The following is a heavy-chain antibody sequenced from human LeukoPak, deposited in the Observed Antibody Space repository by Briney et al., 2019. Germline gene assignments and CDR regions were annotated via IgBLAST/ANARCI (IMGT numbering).Heavy chain of an antibody. CDR3: AKDIVGATTRALDY. CDR1: GFTFSSYA. Sequence: GGSLRLSCAASGFTFSSYAMSWVRQAPGKGLEWVSAISGSGGSTYYADSVKGRFTISRDNSKNTLYLQMNSLRAEDTAVYYCAKDIVGATTRALDYWGQGTLVTVSS. D-gene: IGHD1-26*01. V-gene: IGHV3-23*01. CDR2: ISGSGGST. J-gene: IGHJ4*02.